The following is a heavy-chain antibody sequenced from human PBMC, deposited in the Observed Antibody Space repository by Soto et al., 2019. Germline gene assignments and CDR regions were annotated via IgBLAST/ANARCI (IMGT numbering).Heavy chain of an antibody. CDR1: GFTFSSYG. V-gene: IGHV3-30*18. CDR3: AKDVGVGELWVHWFDL. CDR2: ISFDGTNK. Sequence: VQLVESGGGVVQPGRSLRLSCAASGFTFSSYGMHWVRQAPGKGLEWVAVISFDGTNKYSADSVRGQFTISRDNSKNTLYLQMNSLRDEDTAVYYCAKDVGVGELWVHWFDLWGQGTLVTVSS. J-gene: IGHJ5*02. D-gene: IGHD3-10*01.